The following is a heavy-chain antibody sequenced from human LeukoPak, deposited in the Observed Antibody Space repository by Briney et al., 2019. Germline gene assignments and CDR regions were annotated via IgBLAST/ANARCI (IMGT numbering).Heavy chain of an antibody. CDR3: TTGVGYSSSWFDY. CDR2: IKSKTDGGTT. Sequence: GGSLRLSCAASGFTFSNAWTSWVRQAPGKGLEWVGRIKSKTDGGTTDYAAPVKGRFTISRDDSKNTLYLQMNSLKTEDTAVYYCTTGVGYSSSWFDYWGQGTLVTVSS. J-gene: IGHJ4*02. CDR1: GFTFSNAW. V-gene: IGHV3-15*01. D-gene: IGHD6-13*01.